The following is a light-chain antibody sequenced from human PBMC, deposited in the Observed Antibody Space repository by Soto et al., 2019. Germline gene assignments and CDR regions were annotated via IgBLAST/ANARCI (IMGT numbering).Light chain of an antibody. CDR3: QQYNNWPPYT. J-gene: IGKJ2*01. Sequence: EIVMTQSPATLSVSPGERATLSCRASQGVSSNLAWYQQIPGQAPRLLIYGASTRATGIPARFSGSGSGTDFTLTISSLQSEDFAVYYCQQYNNWPPYTFGQGTKLEIK. CDR2: GAS. CDR1: QGVSSN. V-gene: IGKV3-15*01.